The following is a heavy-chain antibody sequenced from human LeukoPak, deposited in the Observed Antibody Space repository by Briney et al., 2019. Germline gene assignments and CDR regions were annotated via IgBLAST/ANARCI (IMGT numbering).Heavy chain of an antibody. J-gene: IGHJ4*02. V-gene: IGHV5-51*01. CDR2: IRPSDSDT. D-gene: IGHD3-16*01. CDR3: ARRQCDVSTTYSED. Sequence: GESLKISCKGSGDNFNNNWIAWVRQMPGKGLEWVGIIRPSDSDTQYSPSFQGQVTISADKSISTAYLRWSSLKASDTAMCYCARRQCDVSTTYSEDWGQGTLVTVSS. CDR1: GDNFNNNW.